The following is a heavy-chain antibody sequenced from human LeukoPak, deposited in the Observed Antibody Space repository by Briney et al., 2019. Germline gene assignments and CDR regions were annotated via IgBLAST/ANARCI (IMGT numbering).Heavy chain of an antibody. CDR1: GFTFSSYG. D-gene: IGHD2-15*01. J-gene: IGHJ6*04. Sequence: GGSLRLSCSASGFTFSSYGMHWVRQAPGKGLEWVAVIWYDGSNKYYADSVKGRFTISRDNSKNTLYLQMNSLRAEDTAVYYCARDGTYCSGGSCDYYGMDVWGKGTTVTVSS. CDR3: ARDGTYCSGGSCDYYGMDV. V-gene: IGHV3-33*08. CDR2: IWYDGSNK.